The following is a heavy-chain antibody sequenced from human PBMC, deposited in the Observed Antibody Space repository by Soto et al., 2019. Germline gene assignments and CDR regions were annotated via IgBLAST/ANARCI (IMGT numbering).Heavy chain of an antibody. CDR1: GFTFSSFW. Sequence: EAQLVESGGGLVQPGGSLRLSCAASGFTFSSFWMNWVRQTPGKGLEWVAHIKPDGSEKYFVDSVRGRFTISRDNAKNSVYLPMNSLRAEDTAVYYCARGDMVRENDAFDIWGQGTMVTVSS. D-gene: IGHD3-10*01. V-gene: IGHV3-7*01. J-gene: IGHJ3*02. CDR2: IKPDGSEK. CDR3: ARGDMVRENDAFDI.